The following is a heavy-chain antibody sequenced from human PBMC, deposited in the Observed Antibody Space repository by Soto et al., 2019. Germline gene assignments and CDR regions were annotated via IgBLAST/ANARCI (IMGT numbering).Heavy chain of an antibody. D-gene: IGHD1-26*01. CDR3: ARGWRGALSAVSRSSRNYYMDV. J-gene: IGHJ6*03. CDR1: GYTFTSYD. Sequence: ASVKVSCKASGYTFTSYDINWVRQATGQGLEWMGWMNPNSGNTGYAQKFQGRVTMTRNTSISTAYMELSSLRSEDTAVYYCARGWRGALSAVSRSSRNYYMDVWGKGTTVTVSS. CDR2: MNPNSGNT. V-gene: IGHV1-8*01.